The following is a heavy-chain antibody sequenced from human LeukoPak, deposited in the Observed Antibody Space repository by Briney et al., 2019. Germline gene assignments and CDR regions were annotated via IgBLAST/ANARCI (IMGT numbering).Heavy chain of an antibody. V-gene: IGHV4-31*03. CDR2: FYYNGHT. J-gene: IGHJ5*02. CDR1: GGSIISGGYY. D-gene: IGHD3-10*01. Sequence: SQTLSLTCTVSGGSIISGGYYWSWIRQLPGKGLEWIGYFYYNGHTCYNPSLKSRVVISVDTSKNQFSLKLSSVTAADTAVYYCANYASGTYRFDPWGQGALVTVSS. CDR3: ANYASGTYRFDP.